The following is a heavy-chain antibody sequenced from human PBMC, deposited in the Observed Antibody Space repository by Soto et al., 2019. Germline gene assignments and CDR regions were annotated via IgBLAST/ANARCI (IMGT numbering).Heavy chain of an antibody. V-gene: IGHV3-23*01. D-gene: IGHD4-17*01. Sequence: EVQLLESGGGLVQPGGSLRLSCAPSGFTFSSYAMSWVRQAPGEGLEWVSAISGSGSSTYYADSVKGRFTISRDNSENTLYLQMNSLRSEDTAIYYCAKDRERGDYDRWYFDLWGRGTLVTVSS. J-gene: IGHJ2*01. CDR2: ISGSGSST. CDR1: GFTFSSYA. CDR3: AKDRERGDYDRWYFDL.